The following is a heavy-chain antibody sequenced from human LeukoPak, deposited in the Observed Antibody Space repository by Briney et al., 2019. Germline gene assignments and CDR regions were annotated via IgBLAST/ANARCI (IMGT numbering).Heavy chain of an antibody. J-gene: IGHJ4*02. CDR3: ARVPDWTYAADY. CDR1: GGSISSDRFY. Sequence: SSETLSLTCTVSGGSISSDRFYWTWVRQPAGKGLEWIARIKGSITNYNPSLKSRVNISVDTSTNQFSLKLNSLTAADTAVYYCARVPDWTYAADYWGQGTLVTVSS. D-gene: IGHD3/OR15-3a*01. V-gene: IGHV4-61*02. CDR2: IKGSIT.